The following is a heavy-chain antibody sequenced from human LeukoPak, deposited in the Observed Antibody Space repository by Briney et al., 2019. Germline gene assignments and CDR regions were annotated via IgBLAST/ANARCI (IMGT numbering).Heavy chain of an antibody. D-gene: IGHD6-6*01. V-gene: IGHV1-8*01. CDR2: MNPNSGNT. J-gene: IGHJ6*03. CDR3: ARGLGGSSSYHYYYYMDV. CDR1: GYTFTSYD. Sequence: ASVKVSCKASGYTFTSYDINWVRQATGQGLEWMGWMNPNSGNTGYAQKFQGRVTMTRNTSISTAYMELSSLRSEDTAVYYCARGLGGSSSYHYYYYMDVWGKGTTVTLSS.